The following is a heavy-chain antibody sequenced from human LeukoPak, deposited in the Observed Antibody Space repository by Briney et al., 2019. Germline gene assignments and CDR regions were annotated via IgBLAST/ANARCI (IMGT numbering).Heavy chain of an antibody. CDR1: GGSISTYF. CDR3: AKKYYYDSRPLDY. Sequence: PSETLSLTCTVSGGSISTYFWSWIRQPPGKGLEWIGYVYYSGSTNYNPSLKSRVTISVDKSKNQFSLRLSSVTAADTAVYYCAKKYYYDSRPLDYWGQGTLVTVSS. D-gene: IGHD3-22*01. CDR2: VYYSGST. V-gene: IGHV4-59*12. J-gene: IGHJ4*02.